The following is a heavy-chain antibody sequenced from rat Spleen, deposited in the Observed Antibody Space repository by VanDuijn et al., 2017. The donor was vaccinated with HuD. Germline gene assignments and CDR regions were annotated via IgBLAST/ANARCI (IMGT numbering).Heavy chain of an antibody. Sequence: ELQLVESGGGLVKPGRSLKVSCAASGFTFNNYYMAWVRQAPTKGLEWVASISPSGGSTYYRDSVKGRFTISRDNAKSTLYLQMDSLRSEDTATYYCARINYYDGTYYWGQGTLVTVSS. CDR1: GFTFNNYY. CDR2: ISPSGGST. CDR3: ARINYYDGTYY. J-gene: IGHJ3*01. V-gene: IGHV5S23*01. D-gene: IGHD1-12*02.